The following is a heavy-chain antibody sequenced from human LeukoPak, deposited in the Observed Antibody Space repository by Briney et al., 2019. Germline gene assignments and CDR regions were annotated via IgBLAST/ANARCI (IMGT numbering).Heavy chain of an antibody. J-gene: IGHJ4*02. CDR1: GFSFSSYG. CDR3: ARVDCSGGSCYSALTL. D-gene: IGHD2-15*01. V-gene: IGHV3-48*02. CDR2: ICTSSGTI. Sequence: GGSLRLSCAASGFSFSSYGMNWVRQAPGKGLEWISYICTSSGTIYYADSVEGGFTISRDSARNSLLLQMNSLRDDDTAVYYCARVDCSGGSCYSALTLWGQGTLVTVSS.